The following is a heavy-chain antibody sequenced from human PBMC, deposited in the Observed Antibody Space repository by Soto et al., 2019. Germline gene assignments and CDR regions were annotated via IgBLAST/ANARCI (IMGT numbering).Heavy chain of an antibody. Sequence: PGGSLRLSCAASGFTFSNYAMNWVRQAPGKGLEWVSSISSSSSYIYYADSVKGRFTISRDNAKNSLYLQMNSLRAEDTAVYYWASGSGSYLEDAFDIWGQGTMVTVSS. V-gene: IGHV3-21*01. CDR1: GFTFSNYA. CDR3: ASGSGSYLEDAFDI. J-gene: IGHJ3*02. D-gene: IGHD1-26*01. CDR2: ISSSSSYI.